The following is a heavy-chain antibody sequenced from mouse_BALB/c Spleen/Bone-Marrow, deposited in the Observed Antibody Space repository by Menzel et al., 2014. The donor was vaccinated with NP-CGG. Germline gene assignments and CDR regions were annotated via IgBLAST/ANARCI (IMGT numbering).Heavy chain of an antibody. CDR3: ARGGGAYYGNYWFAY. CDR2: ISSGGSYT. Sequence: EVQGVEPGGDLVKPGGSLKLSCAASGFTFSSYGMSWVRQTPDKRLEWVATISSGGSYTYYPDSVKGRFTISRDNAKNTLYLQMSSLKSEDTAMYYCARGGGAYYGNYWFAYWGQGTLVTVSA. V-gene: IGHV5-6*01. CDR1: GFTFSSYG. D-gene: IGHD2-10*01. J-gene: IGHJ3*01.